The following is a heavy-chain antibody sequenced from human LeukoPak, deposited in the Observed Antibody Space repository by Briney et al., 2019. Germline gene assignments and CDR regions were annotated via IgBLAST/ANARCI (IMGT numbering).Heavy chain of an antibody. CDR1: GGSISSYY. CDR3: ARQDSYGSVYYFDY. CDR2: IYYSGST. V-gene: IGHV4-59*08. J-gene: IGHJ4*02. Sequence: PSETLSLTCTVSGGSISSYYWSWIRQPPGKGLEWIGYIYYSGSTNYTPSLKSRVTISVDTSKNRFSLKLSSVTAADTAVYYCARQDSYGSVYYFDYWGQGTLVTVSS. D-gene: IGHD5-18*01.